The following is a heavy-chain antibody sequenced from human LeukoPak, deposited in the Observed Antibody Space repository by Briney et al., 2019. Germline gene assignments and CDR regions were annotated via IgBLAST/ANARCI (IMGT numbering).Heavy chain of an antibody. J-gene: IGHJ4*02. CDR3: ASWGVVTAFDY. Sequence: GGSLRLSCAASGFTFSSYGMHWVRQAPGKGLEWVAVVWYDGSNKYYADSVKGRFTISRDNAKNSLYLQMNSLRAEDTAVYYCASWGVVTAFDYWGQGTLVTVSS. V-gene: IGHV3-33*03. CDR1: GFTFSSYG. CDR2: VWYDGSNK. D-gene: IGHD2-15*01.